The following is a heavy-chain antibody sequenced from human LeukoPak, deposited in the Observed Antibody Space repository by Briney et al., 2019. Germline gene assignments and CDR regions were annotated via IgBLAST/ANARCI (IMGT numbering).Heavy chain of an antibody. V-gene: IGHV4-38-2*01. D-gene: IGHD6-6*01. J-gene: IGHJ6*03. CDR2: IYHGGST. CDR1: GYSISSGYY. CDR3: ARTRSSSGYYYYYMDV. Sequence: SETLSLTCAVSGYSISSGYYWGWIRQPPGQGLEWIGSIYHGGSTYYNPSLKSRVTISVDTSKNHFSLNLSSVTAADTAVYYCARTRSSSGYYYYYMDVWGKGTTVTVSS.